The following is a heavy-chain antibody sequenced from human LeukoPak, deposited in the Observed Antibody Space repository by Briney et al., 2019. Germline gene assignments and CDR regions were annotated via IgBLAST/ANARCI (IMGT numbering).Heavy chain of an antibody. CDR1: GFTFSNFW. D-gene: IGHD5-12*01. CDR3: ARNENSGWGYFDY. V-gene: IGHV3-7*03. CDR2: INPDGSGQ. J-gene: IGHJ4*02. Sequence: GGSLRLSCAASGFTFSNFWMTWVRQAPGEGLEWVANINPDGSGQQSVDSMKGRFTISRDNARNSLYLQMTSLWAEDTAVYYCARNENSGWGYFDYWGQGTLVTVSS.